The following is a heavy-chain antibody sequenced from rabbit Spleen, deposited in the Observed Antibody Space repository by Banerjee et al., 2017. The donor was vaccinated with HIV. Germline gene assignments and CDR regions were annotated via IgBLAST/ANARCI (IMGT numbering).Heavy chain of an antibody. CDR1: GFSFSSSYW. V-gene: IGHV1S45*01. D-gene: IGHD7-1*01. CDR3: ARDNTATRPSLDL. CDR2: IYAGSSGST. Sequence: QQQLVESGGGLVKPEGSLTLTCTASGFSFSSSYWICWVRQAPGKGLEWIACIYAGSSGSTYYASWAKGRFTISKTSSTTVTLQMTSLTAADTATYFCARDNTATRPSLDLWGPGTLVTVS. J-gene: IGHJ6*01.